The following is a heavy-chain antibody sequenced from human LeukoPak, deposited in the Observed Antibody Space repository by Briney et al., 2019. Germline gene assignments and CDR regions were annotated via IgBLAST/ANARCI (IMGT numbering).Heavy chain of an antibody. Sequence: SQTLSLTCAISGDSVSSNSAAWNWIRQSPSRGLEWLGRTYYMSKWYNDYAVSVKSRITINPDTSKNQFSLKLSSVTAADTAVYYCARDHAGYDILTGYYRPYNWFDPWGQGTLVTVSS. D-gene: IGHD3-9*01. CDR1: GDSVSSNSAA. CDR2: TYYMSKWYN. V-gene: IGHV6-1*01. CDR3: ARDHAGYDILTGYYRPYNWFDP. J-gene: IGHJ5*02.